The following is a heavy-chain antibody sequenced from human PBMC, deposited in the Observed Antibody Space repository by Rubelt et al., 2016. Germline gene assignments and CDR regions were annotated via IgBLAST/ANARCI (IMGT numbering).Heavy chain of an antibody. V-gene: IGHV1-69*01. D-gene: IGHD6-13*01. CDR2: IIPIFGTA. Sequence: QVQLVQSGAEVKKPGSSVKVSCKASGGTFSSYAIGWVRQAPGQGLEWMGGIIPIFGTANYAQKFQGRVTITADESTSTAYMERSSLRSEDTAVYYCARGGAAAADDNDAFDIWGQGTMVTVSS. CDR3: ARGGAAAADDNDAFDI. J-gene: IGHJ3*02. CDR1: GGTFSSYA.